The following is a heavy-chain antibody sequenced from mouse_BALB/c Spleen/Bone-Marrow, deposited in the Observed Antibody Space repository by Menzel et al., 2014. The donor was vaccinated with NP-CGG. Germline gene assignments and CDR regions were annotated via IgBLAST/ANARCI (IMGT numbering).Heavy chain of an antibody. CDR3: ARRFDYEDY. CDR1: GFNIKDTY. Sequence: EVQLQQSGAELVKPGASVKLSCTASGFNIKDTYIHWVKQRPEQSLEWIGRIDPANGNTKYDPKFQGKATITADTSSNTAYLQLSGLTSEDTAVYYCARRFDYEDYWGQGTTLTVYS. CDR2: IDPANGNT. D-gene: IGHD2-4*01. J-gene: IGHJ2*01. V-gene: IGHV14-3*02.